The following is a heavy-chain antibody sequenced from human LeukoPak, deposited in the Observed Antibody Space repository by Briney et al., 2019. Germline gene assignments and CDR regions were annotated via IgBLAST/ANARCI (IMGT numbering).Heavy chain of an antibody. J-gene: IGHJ4*02. CDR1: GGTFSSYA. Sequence: ASVKVSCKASGGTFSSYAISWVRQAPGQGLEWMGGIIPIFGTANYAQKFQGRVTITTDESTSTAYMELSSLRSEDTAVYYCARENHGDPLFDYWGQGTLVTVSS. CDR2: IIPIFGTA. CDR3: ARENHGDPLFDY. V-gene: IGHV1-69*05. D-gene: IGHD4-17*01.